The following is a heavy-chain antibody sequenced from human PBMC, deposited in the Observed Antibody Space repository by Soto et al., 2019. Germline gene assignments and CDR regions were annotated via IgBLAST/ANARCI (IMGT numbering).Heavy chain of an antibody. V-gene: IGHV3-23*01. J-gene: IGHJ4*02. CDR2: ILAGGTT. CDR3: AKDRPTDGIWTFCF. D-gene: IGHD3-9*01. Sequence: PGGSLRLSCAASGFTFTTYTMNWVRQAPGKGLEWVSGILAGGTTYYADSAKGRFTISRDHSQNSVFLQMSSLRDEHTAVYYCAKDRPTDGIWTFCFWGQGTLFTVSS. CDR1: GFTFTTYT.